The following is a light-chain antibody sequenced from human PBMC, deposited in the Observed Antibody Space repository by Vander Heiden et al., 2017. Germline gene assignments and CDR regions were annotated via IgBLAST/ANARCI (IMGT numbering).Light chain of an antibody. Sequence: DIQMPQSPSSLSASVGDRVTITCRASQSISSYLNWYQQKPGKAPKLLIYAASSLQSGVPSRFSGSGYGTDFTLTISSLQPEDFATYYCQQSDSTPSWTFGQGTKVEIK. V-gene: IGKV1-39*01. CDR1: QSISSY. J-gene: IGKJ1*01. CDR2: AAS. CDR3: QQSDSTPSWT.